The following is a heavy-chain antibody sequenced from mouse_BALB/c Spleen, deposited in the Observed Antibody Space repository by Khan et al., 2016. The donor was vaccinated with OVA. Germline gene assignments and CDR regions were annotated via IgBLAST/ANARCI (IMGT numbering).Heavy chain of an antibody. J-gene: IGHJ4*01. CDR2: IWGDGST. D-gene: IGHD1-1*01. CDR3: AKFTPDYYSMDY. Sequence: VELVESGPGLVAPSQSLSITCTVSGFSLSSYGVNWVRQPPGKGLEWLGVIWGDGSTNYHSALISRLIISKDNSKSQVFLKLNSLQTDDTATYXCAKFTPDYYSMDYWGQGTSVTVSS. CDR1: GFSLSSYG. V-gene: IGHV2-3*01.